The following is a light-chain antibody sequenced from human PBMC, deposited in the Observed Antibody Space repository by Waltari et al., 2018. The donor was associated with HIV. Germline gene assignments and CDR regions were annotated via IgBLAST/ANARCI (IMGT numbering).Light chain of an antibody. CDR1: SSDVGGYNS. V-gene: IGLV2-8*01. J-gene: IGLJ1*01. CDR2: AVN. Sequence: QSALTQPPSASGSPGQSVAISCTGTSSDVGGYNSVSWHQQHPGKAPKRLIYAVNKRPSGVPDRFSGSKSGNTASLTVSGLQVDDEADYYCSSFSDNNRIVFGTGTRVTVL. CDR3: SSFSDNNRIV.